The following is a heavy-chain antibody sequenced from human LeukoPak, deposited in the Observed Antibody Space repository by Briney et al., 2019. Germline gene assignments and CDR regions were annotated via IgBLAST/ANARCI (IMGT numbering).Heavy chain of an antibody. Sequence: PSETLSLTCTVSGGSTSSYYWSWIRQPPGKGLEWIGYIYYSGSTNYNPSLKSRVTISVDTSKNQFSLKLSSVTAADTAVYYCARGRSDFWSGYYRFDYWGQGTLVTVSS. CDR2: IYYSGST. J-gene: IGHJ4*02. V-gene: IGHV4-59*01. CDR1: GGSTSSYY. CDR3: ARGRSDFWSGYYRFDY. D-gene: IGHD3-3*01.